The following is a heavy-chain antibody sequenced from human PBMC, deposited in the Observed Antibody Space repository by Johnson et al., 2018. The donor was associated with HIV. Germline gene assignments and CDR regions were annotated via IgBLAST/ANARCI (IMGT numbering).Heavy chain of an antibody. D-gene: IGHD6-13*01. CDR2: IRYDGSNK. Sequence: QVQLVESGGGVVQPGGSLRLSCAASGFTFSSYGMHWVRQAPGKGLEWVAFIRYDGSNKYYTESVKGRFTISRDNSKNTLYLQMNSLRSEDTAVYYCARDGGIATALDGVDIWGQGTMVSVSS. V-gene: IGHV3-30*02. CDR3: ARDGGIATALDGVDI. CDR1: GFTFSSYG. J-gene: IGHJ3*02.